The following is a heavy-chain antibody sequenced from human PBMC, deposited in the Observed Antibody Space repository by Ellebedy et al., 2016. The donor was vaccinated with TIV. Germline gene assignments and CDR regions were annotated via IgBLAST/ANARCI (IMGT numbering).Heavy chain of an antibody. J-gene: IGHJ4*02. CDR1: GFTFDDYG. V-gene: IGHV3-20*03. CDR2: INWNGGST. Sequence: GGSLRLSXAASGFTFDDYGMSWVRQAPGKGLEWVSGINWNGGSTGYADSVKGRFTISRDNAKNSLYLQMNSLRTEDTALYYCAKGGYDSSGYTYWGQGTLVTVSS. CDR3: AKGGYDSSGYTY. D-gene: IGHD3-22*01.